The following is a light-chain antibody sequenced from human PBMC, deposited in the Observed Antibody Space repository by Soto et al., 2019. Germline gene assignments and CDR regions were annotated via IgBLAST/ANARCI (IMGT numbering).Light chain of an antibody. V-gene: IGLV1-47*01. CDR2: RYN. Sequence: QSVLTQPPSASGTPGQRVTISCSGSTSNIGSNYVYWYQQLPGTAPKLLLYRYNQRPSGVPDRFSGSKSGTSASLAISGLRSEDEADYYCAAWDDSQIVVFGGGTKLTVL. CDR3: AAWDDSQIVV. CDR1: TSNIGSNY. J-gene: IGLJ2*01.